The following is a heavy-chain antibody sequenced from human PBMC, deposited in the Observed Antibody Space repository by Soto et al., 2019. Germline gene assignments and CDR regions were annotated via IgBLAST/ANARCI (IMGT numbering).Heavy chain of an antibody. CDR1: GYTFINDD. Sequence: ASVEVSCKSSGYTFINDDVHWVPQAPGQGLEWMGMINPSGGRTTYPQKFQGRVTMTRDTSTSTVYVELSSLRSDDTAVFYCAREKASTSLLTHYYYAMDVWGQGTTVTVSS. CDR2: INPSGGRT. CDR3: AREKASTSLLTHYYYAMDV. J-gene: IGHJ6*02. V-gene: IGHV1-46*01.